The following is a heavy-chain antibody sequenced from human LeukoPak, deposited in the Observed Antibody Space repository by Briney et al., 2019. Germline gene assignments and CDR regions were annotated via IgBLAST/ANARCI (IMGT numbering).Heavy chain of an antibody. J-gene: IGHJ4*02. CDR1: GGSISSYY. CDR2: IYYSGST. D-gene: IGHD3-22*01. V-gene: IGHV4-59*01. CDR3: ARGVGVVARDDC. Sequence: SETLSLTCTVSGGSISSYYWSWIRQPPGKALEWIGYIYYSGSTNYNPSLKSRVTISVDTSKNQFSLNLSSVTAADTAVYYCARGVGVVARDDCWGQGTLVTVSS.